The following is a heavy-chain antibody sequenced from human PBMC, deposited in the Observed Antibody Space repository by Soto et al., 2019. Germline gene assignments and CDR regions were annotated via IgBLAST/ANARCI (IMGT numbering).Heavy chain of an antibody. Sequence: QLQLQESSPGLVKPSETLSLTCTVSGGSISSSSYYWGWIRQPPGKGLEWIGSIYYSGSTYYNPSLKSRVTISVDTSKNQFSLKLSSVTAADTAVYYCARRQNRTFDPWGQGTLVTVSS. J-gene: IGHJ5*02. V-gene: IGHV4-39*01. CDR1: GGSISSSSYY. CDR2: IYYSGST. CDR3: ARRQNRTFDP.